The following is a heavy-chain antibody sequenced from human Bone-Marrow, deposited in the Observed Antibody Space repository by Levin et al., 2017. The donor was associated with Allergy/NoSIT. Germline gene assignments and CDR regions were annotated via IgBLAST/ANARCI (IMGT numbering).Heavy chain of an antibody. D-gene: IGHD3/OR15-3a*01. CDR1: GFTFSSAW. Sequence: PGGSLRLSCAASGFTFSSAWMSWVRQAPGKGLEWVGRVKRKTDGETTDYAAPVKGRFTISRDDPKNTLYLQMNSLKTEDTAVYYCATIRSWTEGPLDYWGQGTRVTVSS. CDR3: ATIRSWTEGPLDY. CDR2: VKRKTDGETT. J-gene: IGHJ4*02. V-gene: IGHV3-15*01.